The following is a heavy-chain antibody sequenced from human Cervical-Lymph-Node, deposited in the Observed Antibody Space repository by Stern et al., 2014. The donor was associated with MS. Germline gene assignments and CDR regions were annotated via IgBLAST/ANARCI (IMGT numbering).Heavy chain of an antibody. J-gene: IGHJ6*02. V-gene: IGHV1-69*09. CDR1: GDTFSNHA. Sequence: QVQLVQSGAEVKRPGSSVKVSCKASGDTFSNHAVSWVRRAPGQGLEWMGRIIPVVGIATYAQKFQGRVTITVDKFMTTAYMEVTSLRSEDTAVYFCARDQGPHYGSGSYPLDHFYYGMDVWGQGTNVTVSS. CDR2: IIPVVGIA. D-gene: IGHD3-10*01. CDR3: ARDQGPHYGSGSYPLDHFYYGMDV.